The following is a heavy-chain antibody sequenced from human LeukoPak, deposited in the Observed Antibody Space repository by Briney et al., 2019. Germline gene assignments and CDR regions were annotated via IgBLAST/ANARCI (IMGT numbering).Heavy chain of an antibody. D-gene: IGHD3-22*01. CDR2: IYHSGST. V-gene: IGHV4-4*02. Sequence: MPSGTLSLTCAVSGGSISSSNWWSWVRQPPGKGLEWIGEIYHSGSTNYNPSLKSRVTISVDKSKNQFSLKLSSVTAADTAVYYCARRDSSGYYFKDMDYWGQGTLVTVSS. J-gene: IGHJ4*02. CDR3: ARRDSSGYYFKDMDY. CDR1: GGSISSSNW.